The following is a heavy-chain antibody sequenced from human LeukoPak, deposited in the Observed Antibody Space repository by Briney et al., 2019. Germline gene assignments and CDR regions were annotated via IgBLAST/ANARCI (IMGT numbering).Heavy chain of an antibody. Sequence: GGSLRLSCAASGSTFSYYYMSWIRQAPGRGLEWVSYISTGSSYTHYADSVKGRFTISRDNAKNSLPLQMNSLRAEDTAVYYCAREPRYSYGLNCMDVGGQGTTVTVSS. V-gene: IGHV3-11*06. CDR3: AREPRYSYGLNCMDV. CDR1: GSTFSYYY. D-gene: IGHD5-18*01. CDR2: ISTGSSYT. J-gene: IGHJ6*02.